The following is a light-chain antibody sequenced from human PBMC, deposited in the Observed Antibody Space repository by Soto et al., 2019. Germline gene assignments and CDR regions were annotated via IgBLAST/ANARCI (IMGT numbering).Light chain of an antibody. Sequence: DIQMTQPPSTLSVSVGDRVTITCRASQTISSWLAWYQQKPGKAPKLLIDNASTLKSGVPSRFSVSGSGTEFTLAISGLQPDAFATYYCQHDYCYSEAFGRGTKVELK. CDR3: QHDYCYSEA. J-gene: IGKJ1*01. V-gene: IGKV1-5*03. CDR1: QTISSW. CDR2: NAS.